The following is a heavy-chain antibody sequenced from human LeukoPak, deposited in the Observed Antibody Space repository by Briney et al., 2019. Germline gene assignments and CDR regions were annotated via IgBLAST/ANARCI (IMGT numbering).Heavy chain of an antibody. V-gene: IGHV4-59*08. CDR1: GGSISSYY. J-gene: IGHJ4*02. CDR2: IYYSGST. D-gene: IGHD2-8*01. Sequence: SETLSLTCTVSGGSISSYYWSWLRQPPGKGLEWIGYIYYSGSTNYNPSLKSRVTISVDTSKNQFSLKLSSVTAADTAVYYCARLNGPYYFDYWGQGTLVTVSS. CDR3: ARLNGPYYFDY.